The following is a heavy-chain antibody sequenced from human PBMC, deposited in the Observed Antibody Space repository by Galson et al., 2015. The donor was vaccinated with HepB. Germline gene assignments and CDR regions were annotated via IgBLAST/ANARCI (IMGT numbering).Heavy chain of an antibody. Sequence: SVKVSCKASGYTFTSYDINWVRQATGQGLEWMGWMNPNSGNTGYAQKFQGRVTMTRNTSISTAYMELSSLRSEDTAVYYCARYSSSSRGLFDYWGQGTLVTVSS. CDR2: MNPNSGNT. D-gene: IGHD6-6*01. V-gene: IGHV1-8*01. J-gene: IGHJ4*02. CDR3: ARYSSSSRGLFDY. CDR1: GYTFTSYD.